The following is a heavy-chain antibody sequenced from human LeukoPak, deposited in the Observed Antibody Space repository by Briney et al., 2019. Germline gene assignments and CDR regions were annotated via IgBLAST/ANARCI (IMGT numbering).Heavy chain of an antibody. V-gene: IGHV3-30-3*01. CDR1: GFTFSSHA. CDR3: ARDRPQRYDILTGYYGVFYYYGMDV. CDR2: ISYDGSNK. Sequence: GRSLRLSCAASGFTFSSHAMHWVRQAPGKGLEWVAVISYDGSNKYYADSVKGRFTISRDNSKNTLYLQMNSLRAEDTAVYYCARDRPQRYDILTGYYGVFYYYGMDVWGQGTTVTVSS. J-gene: IGHJ6*02. D-gene: IGHD3-9*01.